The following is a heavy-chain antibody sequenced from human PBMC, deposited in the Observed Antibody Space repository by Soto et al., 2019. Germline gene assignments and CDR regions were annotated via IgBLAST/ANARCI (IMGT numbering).Heavy chain of an antibody. D-gene: IGHD6-25*01. CDR1: GGSISSSSYY. CDR2: IYYSGST. V-gene: IGHV4-39*01. CDR3: GRFRGYLAAAGLRLYYYYYGMDV. J-gene: IGHJ6*02. Sequence: SETLSLTCTVSGGSISSSSYYWGWIRQPPGKGLEWIGSIYYSGSTYYNPSLKSRVTISVDTSKSQFSLKLTSVTAADTTVYKCGRFRGYLAAAGLRLYYYYYGMDVWGQGTTVPVS.